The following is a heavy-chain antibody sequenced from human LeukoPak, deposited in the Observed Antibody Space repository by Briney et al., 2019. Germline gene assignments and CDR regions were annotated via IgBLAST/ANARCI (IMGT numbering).Heavy chain of an antibody. J-gene: IGHJ4*02. V-gene: IGHV3-23*01. D-gene: IGHD5-12*01. Sequence: GGSLTLSCAASGFTFSSYAMSWVRQAPGKGLEWVSAISGSGGSTYYADSVKGRFTISRDNSKNTLYLQMNSLRAEDTAVYYCAKDFPPGYSGYVYLYFDYWGQGTLVTVSS. CDR2: ISGSGGST. CDR3: AKDFPPGYSGYVYLYFDY. CDR1: GFTFSSYA.